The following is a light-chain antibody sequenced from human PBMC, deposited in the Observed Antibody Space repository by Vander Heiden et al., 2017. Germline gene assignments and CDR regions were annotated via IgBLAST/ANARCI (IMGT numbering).Light chain of an antibody. CDR1: RSDVGSYNL. CDR3: CSYAGGNTLV. CDR2: EVT. Sequence: QSALTQHASVSGSPGRSITISCTGGRSDVGSYNLVSWYQHHPGRAPRLVIYEVTKRASGVSSRFSGSKSGSAASLTISGLQPEDEGEYHCCSYAGGNTLVFGGGTKLTVL. V-gene: IGLV2-23*02. J-gene: IGLJ3*02.